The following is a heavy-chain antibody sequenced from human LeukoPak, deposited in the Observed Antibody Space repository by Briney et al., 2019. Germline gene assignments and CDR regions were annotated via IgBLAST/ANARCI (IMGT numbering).Heavy chain of an antibody. CDR2: ISSYNGNT. CDR3: ARGSFPSDDILTGPFDN. J-gene: IGHJ4*02. V-gene: IGHV1-18*01. D-gene: IGHD3-9*01. CDR1: GYTFTSYG. Sequence: ASVKVSCKASGYTFTSYGISWVRQAPGQGLEWMGWISSYNGNTNYAQKLQSTATMTTDTSTSTAYMELRSLRSDDTAVYYCARGSFPSDDILTGPFDNWGQGTLVTVSS.